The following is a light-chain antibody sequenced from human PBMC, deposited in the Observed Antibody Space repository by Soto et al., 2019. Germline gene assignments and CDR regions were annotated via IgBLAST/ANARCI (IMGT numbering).Light chain of an antibody. V-gene: IGLV2-11*01. CDR2: DVS. Sequence: QSVLTQPRSVSGSPGQSVTISCTGTSSDVGGYKYVSWYQQHPGKAPKLMIYDVSKRPSGVPDRFSGSKSGNTASLTISGLQAEDEADYYCSSYAGSYTYVFGTGTKVTDL. CDR1: SSDVGGYKY. J-gene: IGLJ1*01. CDR3: SSYAGSYTYV.